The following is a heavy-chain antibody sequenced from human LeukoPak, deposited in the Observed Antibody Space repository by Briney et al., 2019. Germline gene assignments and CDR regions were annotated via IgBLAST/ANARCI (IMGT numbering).Heavy chain of an antibody. Sequence: SVEVSCKTSGYTFSNYGISWVRQAPGQGLEWMGWITAYNGNRLYAQRFQGRITLTIDTSTSTSYMELRSLEYDDTAIYYCARDNDKVVDHWGQGTLVTVSS. D-gene: IGHD1-1*01. V-gene: IGHV1-18*01. CDR3: ARDNDKVVDH. J-gene: IGHJ4*01. CDR1: GYTFSNYG. CDR2: ITAYNGNR.